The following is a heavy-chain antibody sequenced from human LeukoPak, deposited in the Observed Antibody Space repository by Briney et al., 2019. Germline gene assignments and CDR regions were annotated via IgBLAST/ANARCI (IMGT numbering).Heavy chain of an antibody. J-gene: IGHJ4*02. CDR2: ISGSGGST. CDR1: GFSFTNAW. V-gene: IGHV3-23*01. CDR3: AKTVSKVSYSDY. D-gene: IGHD2-8*01. Sequence: GGSLRLSCAASGFSFTNAWMSWVRQAPGKGLEWVSAISGSGGSTYYADSVKGRFTISRDNSKNTLYLQMNSLRAEDTAVYYCAKTVSKVSYSDYWGQGTLVTVSS.